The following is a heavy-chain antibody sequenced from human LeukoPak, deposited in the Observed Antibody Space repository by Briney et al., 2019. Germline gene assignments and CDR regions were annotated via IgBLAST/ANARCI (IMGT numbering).Heavy chain of an antibody. CDR1: GFTFSSYS. CDR3: AASSAVAGTRGVDLLD. Sequence: GGSLRLSCAASGFTFSSYSMNWVRQAPGKELEWVSSISSSSSYIYYADSVKGRFTISRDNAKNSLYLQMNSLRAEDTAVYYCAASSAVAGTRGVDLLDWGQGTLVTVSS. J-gene: IGHJ4*02. D-gene: IGHD6-19*01. CDR2: ISSSSSYI. V-gene: IGHV3-21*01.